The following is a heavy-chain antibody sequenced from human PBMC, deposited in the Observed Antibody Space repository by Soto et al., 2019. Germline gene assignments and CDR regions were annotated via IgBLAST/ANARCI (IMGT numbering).Heavy chain of an antibody. CDR1: GGSISSYY. CDR2: IYYSGST. V-gene: IGHV4-59*01. Sequence: SETLSLTCTVSGGSISSYYWSWIRQPPGKGLEWIGYIYYSGSTNYNPSLKSRVTISVDTSKNQFSLKLSSVTAADTAVYYCAREVGEVDYSSSSDAFDIWGQGTMVTGSS. CDR3: AREVGEVDYSSSSDAFDI. J-gene: IGHJ3*02. D-gene: IGHD6-6*01.